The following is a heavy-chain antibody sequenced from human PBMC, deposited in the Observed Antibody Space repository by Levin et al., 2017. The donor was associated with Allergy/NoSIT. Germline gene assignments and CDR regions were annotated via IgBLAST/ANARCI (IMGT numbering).Heavy chain of an antibody. V-gene: IGHV3-15*01. Sequence: GESLKISCAASGFTFSNAWMSWVRQAPGKGLEWVGRIKSKTDGGTTDYAAPVKGRFTISRDDSKNTLYLQMNSLKTEDTAVYYCTTDSFYSSGDEPEGAFDIWGQGTMVTVSS. J-gene: IGHJ3*02. CDR1: GFTFSNAW. D-gene: IGHD6-19*01. CDR3: TTDSFYSSGDEPEGAFDI. CDR2: IKSKTDGGTT.